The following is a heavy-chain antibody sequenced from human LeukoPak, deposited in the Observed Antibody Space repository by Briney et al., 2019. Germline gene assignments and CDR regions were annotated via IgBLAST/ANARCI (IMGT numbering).Heavy chain of an antibody. D-gene: IGHD2-2*01. CDR3: ARQRYCSSTSCYWWFDP. Sequence: GESLKISCKGSGYSFTSYWIGWVRQMPGKGLEWMGIIYPGDSDTRYSPSFQGQVTISADKSISTAYLQWSSLKASDTAMYYCARQRYCSSTSCYWWFDPWGQGTLVTVSS. CDR2: IYPGDSDT. J-gene: IGHJ5*02. V-gene: IGHV5-51*01. CDR1: GYSFTSYW.